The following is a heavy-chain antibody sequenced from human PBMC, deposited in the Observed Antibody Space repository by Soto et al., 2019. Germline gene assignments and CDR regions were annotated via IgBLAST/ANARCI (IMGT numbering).Heavy chain of an antibody. Sequence: GGSLRLSCTASGFTFGDYAMSWFRQGPGKGLEWVGFIRSKAYGGTTEYAASVEGRFTISRDDSKSIACLQMKSLKTEDTDVYFLTKRYFGGSAGFDSLGQWTILIVSS. V-gene: IGHV3-49*03. J-gene: IGHJ3*02. CDR3: TKRYFGGSAGFDS. CDR1: GFTFGDYA. D-gene: IGHD3-9*01. CDR2: IRSKAYGGTT.